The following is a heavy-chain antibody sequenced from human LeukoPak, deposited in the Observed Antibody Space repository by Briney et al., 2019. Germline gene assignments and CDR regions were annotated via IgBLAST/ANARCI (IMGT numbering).Heavy chain of an antibody. V-gene: IGHV3-23*01. D-gene: IGHD3-10*01. CDR3: AKGSGNRLRYFDY. CDR1: GFTFSSYA. J-gene: IGHJ4*02. Sequence: PGGSLRLSCAASGFTFSSYAMSWVRQAPGKGPEWVSGFSGSGGSTYYADSVKGRFTISRDNSKNTLYLQMNSLRAEDTAVYYCAKGSGNRLRYFDYWGQGTLVTVSS. CDR2: FSGSGGST.